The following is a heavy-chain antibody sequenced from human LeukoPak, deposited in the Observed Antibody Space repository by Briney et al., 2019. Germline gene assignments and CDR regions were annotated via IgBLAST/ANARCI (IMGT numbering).Heavy chain of an antibody. CDR1: GFTFRNYV. Sequence: GGSLRLSCAASGFTFRNYVIHWVRQAPGKGLEWVAVTSSDLNVKLYADSVKGRFTISRDNSRSTLYLQMNSLRPEDTAIYYCAREGYYGSGSPPSLYFDSGGQGTLVTVSS. D-gene: IGHD3-10*01. CDR3: AREGYYGSGSPPSLYFDS. V-gene: IGHV3-30-3*01. J-gene: IGHJ4*02. CDR2: TSSDLNVK.